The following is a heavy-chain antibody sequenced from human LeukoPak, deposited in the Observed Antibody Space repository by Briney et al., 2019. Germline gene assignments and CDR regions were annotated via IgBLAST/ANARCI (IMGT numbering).Heavy chain of an antibody. CDR3: ARDGVGWLQQGDAFDI. Sequence: GASVKVSCKASGYTFTSYGISWVRQAPGQGLERMGWISAYNGNTNYAQKLQGRVTMTTDTSTSTAYMELRSLRSDDTAVDYCARDGVGWLQQGDAFDIWGQGTMVTVSS. V-gene: IGHV1-18*01. J-gene: IGHJ3*02. CDR2: ISAYNGNT. D-gene: IGHD5-24*01. CDR1: GYTFTSYG.